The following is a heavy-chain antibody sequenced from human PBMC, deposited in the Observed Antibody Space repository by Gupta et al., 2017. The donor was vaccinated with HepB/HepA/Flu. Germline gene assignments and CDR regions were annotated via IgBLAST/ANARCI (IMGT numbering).Heavy chain of an antibody. CDR1: GFTFDDYA. CDR3: AKDSGYSSASIDY. D-gene: IGHD5-18*01. CDR2: ISWNSGNI. J-gene: IGHJ4*02. V-gene: IGHV3-9*01. Sequence: EVQLVESGGGLVQPGRSLRLSCAAPGFTFDDYAMHWVRQAPGKGLEWVSGISWNSGNIGYADSVKGRFIISRDNAKNSLYLQMNSLRAEDTALYYCAKDSGYSSASIDYWGQGTLVTVSS.